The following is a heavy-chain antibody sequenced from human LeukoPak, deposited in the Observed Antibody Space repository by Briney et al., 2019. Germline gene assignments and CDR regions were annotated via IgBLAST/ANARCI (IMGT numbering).Heavy chain of an antibody. D-gene: IGHD6-19*01. CDR3: ARDSSSGWRHDY. V-gene: IGHV3-66*01. J-gene: IGHJ4*02. Sequence: GGSLRLSCAASGFTFSSCSMNWVRQAPGKGLEWVSVIYSGGSTYYADSVKGRFTISKDNSKNTLYLEMNSLRAEDTAVYYCARDSSSGWRHDYWGQGTLVTVSS. CDR1: GFTFSSCS. CDR2: IYSGGST.